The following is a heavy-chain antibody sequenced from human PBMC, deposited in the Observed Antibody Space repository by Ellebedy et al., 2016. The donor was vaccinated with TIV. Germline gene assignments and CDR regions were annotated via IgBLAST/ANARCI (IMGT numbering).Heavy chain of an antibody. J-gene: IGHJ4*02. CDR3: AREVWYPAS. V-gene: IGHV3-7*01. D-gene: IGHD6-13*01. CDR1: GFTLSNYW. CDR2: IGPDGSDK. Sequence: PGGSLRLSCVGSGFTLSNYWVSWGRQAPGKGLEYVAYIGPDGSDKYYMDSVKGRFTISRDNAKNTLYLQMNGLRAEDTAVYYCAREVWYPASWGQGTLVTVSS.